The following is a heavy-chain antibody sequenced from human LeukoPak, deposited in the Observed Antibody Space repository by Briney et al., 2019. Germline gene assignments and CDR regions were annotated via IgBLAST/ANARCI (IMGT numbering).Heavy chain of an antibody. V-gene: IGHV4-34*01. J-gene: IGHJ4*02. CDR2: INHSGST. Sequence: PSETLSLTCAVYGGSFSGYYWSWIRQPPGKGLEWIGEINHSGSTNYNPSLKSRVTISVDTSKNQFSLKLSSVTAADTAVYYCARVRDSSGWYGRPEFDYWGQGTLVTVSS. CDR3: ARVRDSSGWYGRPEFDY. CDR1: GGSFSGYY. D-gene: IGHD6-19*01.